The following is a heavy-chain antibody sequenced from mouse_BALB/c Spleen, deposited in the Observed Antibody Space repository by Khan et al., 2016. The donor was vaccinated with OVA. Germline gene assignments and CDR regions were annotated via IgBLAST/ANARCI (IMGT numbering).Heavy chain of an antibody. CDR1: GYSITSGYS. V-gene: IGHV3-1*02. Sequence: EVQLVESGPDLVKPSQSLSLTCTVTGYSITSGYSWHWIRQFPGNKLEWMGYIHYSGSTNYHPSLKRRISITRDTSKNQFFLQLNSVTTGDTATNYCARRDKVVAPMDNWGQGTSVTVSS. CDR3: ARRDKVVAPMDN. CDR2: IHYSGST. J-gene: IGHJ4*01. D-gene: IGHD1-1*01.